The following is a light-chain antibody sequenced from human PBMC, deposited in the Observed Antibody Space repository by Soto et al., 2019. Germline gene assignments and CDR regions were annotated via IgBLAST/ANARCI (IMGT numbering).Light chain of an antibody. V-gene: IGKV1-5*01. CDR3: QQYNSYPWT. CDR1: QSISSW. Sequence: DIQMTQSPSTLSASVGDRGTITCRASQSISSWLAWYQQKPGKAPELLIYDASSLESGVPSRFSASGSGTEFPLTITSLQPDDFATYYCQQYNSYPWTFGQGTKVDI. CDR2: DAS. J-gene: IGKJ1*01.